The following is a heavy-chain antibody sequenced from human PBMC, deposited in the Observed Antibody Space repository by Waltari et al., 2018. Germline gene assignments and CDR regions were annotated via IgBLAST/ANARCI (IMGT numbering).Heavy chain of an antibody. CDR2: ISWNSGSI. Sequence: EVQLVESGGGLVQPGRSLRLSCAASGFTFDDYAMHWVRHAPGKGLEWVSGISWNSGSIGYADSVKGRFTISRDNAKNSLYLQMNSLRAEDTALYYCAKDPGGNPSYYFDYWGQGTLVTVSS. CDR3: AKDPGGNPSYYFDY. J-gene: IGHJ4*02. CDR1: GFTFDDYA. V-gene: IGHV3-9*01. D-gene: IGHD1-26*01.